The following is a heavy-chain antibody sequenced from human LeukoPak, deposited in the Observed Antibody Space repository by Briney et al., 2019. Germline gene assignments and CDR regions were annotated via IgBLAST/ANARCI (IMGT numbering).Heavy chain of an antibody. D-gene: IGHD3-22*01. CDR3: ASSRRYYYDSIGYYAFDI. CDR2: IYYRVST. Sequence: SQSLSLTCTVSGGSISSVGYYSSWIRQPPGKGLDWSGYIYYRVSTYYNPSLKSRVTISVDTSMNHFSLKLSSVTAADTALYYCASSRRYYYDSIGYYAFDIWGEGTMVTVTS. V-gene: IGHV4-30-4*08. CDR1: GGSISSVGYY. J-gene: IGHJ3*02.